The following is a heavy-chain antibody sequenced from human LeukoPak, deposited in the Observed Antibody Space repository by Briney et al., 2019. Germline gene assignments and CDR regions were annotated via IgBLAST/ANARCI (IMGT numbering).Heavy chain of an antibody. J-gene: IGHJ2*01. D-gene: IGHD2-8*01. V-gene: IGHV3-21*01. CDR2: IRSRSSYI. CDR3: ASTKSGGWYFDL. CDR1: GFTFSSYS. Sequence: PGGSLRLSCAASGFTFSSYSMNWVRQAPGKGLEWVSSIRSRSSYIYYADSVKGRFTISRDNARNSLYLQMNSLRAEATAVYYCASTKSGGWYFDLWGRGSLVTVSS.